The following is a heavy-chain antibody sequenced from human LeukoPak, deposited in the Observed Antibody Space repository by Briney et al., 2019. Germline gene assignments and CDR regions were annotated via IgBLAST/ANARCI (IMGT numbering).Heavy chain of an antibody. J-gene: IGHJ4*02. Sequence: ASVKVSCKASGYTFTGYYMHWVRQAPGQGLEWMGWINPNSGGTNYAQKFQGWVTMTRDTSISTAYMELSRLRSDDTAVYYCARDWFGELYSFDYWGQGTLVTVSS. CDR1: GYTFTGYY. V-gene: IGHV1-2*04. CDR2: INPNSGGT. D-gene: IGHD3-10*01. CDR3: ARDWFGELYSFDY.